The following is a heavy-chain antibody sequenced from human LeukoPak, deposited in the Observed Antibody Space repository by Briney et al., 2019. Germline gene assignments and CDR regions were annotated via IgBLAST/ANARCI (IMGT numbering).Heavy chain of an antibody. J-gene: IGHJ3*02. CDR3: AKDRYSAHGYYAFDI. CDR1: GFTFSSYA. V-gene: IGHV3-23*01. D-gene: IGHD1-26*01. Sequence: GGSLRLSCAASGFTFSSYAMSWVRQAPGKGLEWVSVISGSGGSTYYADSVKGRFTISRDNFKDTLYLQMNRLRAEDTAVYYCAKDRYSAHGYYAFDIWGQGTMVTVSS. CDR2: ISGSGGST.